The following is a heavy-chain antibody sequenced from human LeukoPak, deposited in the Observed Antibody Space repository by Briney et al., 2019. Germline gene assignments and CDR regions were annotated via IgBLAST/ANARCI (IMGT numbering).Heavy chain of an antibody. CDR1: GGSISSYY. J-gene: IGHJ4*02. Sequence: SETLSLTCTVSGGSISSYYWSWIRQPPGKGLEWIRYIYYSGSTNYNPSLKSRVTISVDTSKNQFSLKLTSVTAADTAVYFCATRAIPANPFYFDFWGQGTLVTVSS. CDR2: IYYSGST. V-gene: IGHV4-59*01. CDR3: ATRAIPANPFYFDF. D-gene: IGHD2-2*01.